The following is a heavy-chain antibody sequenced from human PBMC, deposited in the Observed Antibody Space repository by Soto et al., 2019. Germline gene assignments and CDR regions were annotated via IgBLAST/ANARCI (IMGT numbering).Heavy chain of an antibody. CDR1: GFTFKNYG. D-gene: IGHD6-13*01. CDR2: IWNDGNGY. V-gene: IGHV3-33*01. J-gene: IGHJ6*02. Sequence: QVQLVESGGGVVQPGRSLRLSCAASGFTFKNYGMHWVRQAPGKGLEWVAVIWNDGNGYYYANSVKGRFTISRDNSKNTLYLQMSRLRVEDTAVYYCARRQISPPTRGAASARGGMDVWGQGTTVTVSS. CDR3: ARRQISPPTRGAASARGGMDV.